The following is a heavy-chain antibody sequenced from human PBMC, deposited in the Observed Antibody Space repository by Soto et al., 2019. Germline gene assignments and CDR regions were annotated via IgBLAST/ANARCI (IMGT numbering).Heavy chain of an antibody. CDR3: ARAFGSTMPSLF. CDR1: GGYISSYY. V-gene: IGHV4-59*01. CDR2: IYYSGST. D-gene: IGHD2-2*01. Sequence: PSETLSLTCTVSGGYISSYYWTWIRQPPGKGLEWIGYIYYSGSTNYNPSLKSRVTMSIDTSKNQFSLKLGSVTAADTAVYYCARAFGSTMPSLFWGQGTLVTVSS. J-gene: IGHJ4*02.